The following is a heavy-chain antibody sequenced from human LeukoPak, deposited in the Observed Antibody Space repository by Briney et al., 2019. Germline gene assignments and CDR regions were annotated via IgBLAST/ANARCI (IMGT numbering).Heavy chain of an antibody. Sequence: GGALRLSRVPSRFTFKTYSMSLVRQAPRNGLECMSYISSSSVIHYADSVKGRFTISRDNAKGSLYLQMNRLRVEDSAVYYCATAQQGGNDYMDVWGKGATVTVSS. V-gene: IGHV3-48*04. CDR1: RFTFKTYS. CDR2: ISSSSVI. D-gene: IGHD3-16*01. CDR3: ATAQQGGNDYMDV. J-gene: IGHJ6*03.